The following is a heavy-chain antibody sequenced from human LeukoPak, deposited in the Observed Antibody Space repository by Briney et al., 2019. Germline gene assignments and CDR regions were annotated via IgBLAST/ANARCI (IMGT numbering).Heavy chain of an antibody. Sequence: GGSLRLSCAASGFTFSSHGMSWVRQTPGKGLEWVSSISTSGDGTVYADSVKGRVTISRDNSKNTLYLQMNSLRAEDTVVYSCAKNLLGSGAYSWYFDLWGRGTLVIVSS. CDR2: ISTSGDGT. CDR1: GFTFSSHG. CDR3: AKNLLGSGAYSWYFDL. J-gene: IGHJ2*01. V-gene: IGHV3-23*01. D-gene: IGHD1-26*01.